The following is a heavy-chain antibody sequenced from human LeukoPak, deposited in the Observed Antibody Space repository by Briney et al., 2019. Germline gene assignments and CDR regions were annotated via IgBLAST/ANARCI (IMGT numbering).Heavy chain of an antibody. Sequence: EASVTVSCKASGGTFSSYAISWVRPAPGQGREWMGGIIPIFGTANYAQKFQGRVTITADKSTSTAYMELSSLRSEDTAVYYCARDPGPVNSYGSQYFDYWGQGTLVTVSS. D-gene: IGHD5-18*01. CDR2: IIPIFGTA. V-gene: IGHV1-69*06. CDR1: GGTFSSYA. J-gene: IGHJ4*02. CDR3: ARDPGPVNSYGSQYFDY.